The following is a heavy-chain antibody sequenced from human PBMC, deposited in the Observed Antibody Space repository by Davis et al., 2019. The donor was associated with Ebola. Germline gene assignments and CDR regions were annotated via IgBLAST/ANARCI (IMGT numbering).Heavy chain of an antibody. Sequence: GESPKISCAASGFTFSSYGMHWVRQAPGKGLEWVAVIWYDGSNKYYADSVKGRFTISRDNSKNTLYLQMNSLRAEDTAVYYCARDLCSSTSCFNDYWGQGTLVTVSS. CDR1: GFTFSSYG. CDR3: ARDLCSSTSCFNDY. V-gene: IGHV3-33*08. J-gene: IGHJ4*02. CDR2: IWYDGSNK. D-gene: IGHD2-2*01.